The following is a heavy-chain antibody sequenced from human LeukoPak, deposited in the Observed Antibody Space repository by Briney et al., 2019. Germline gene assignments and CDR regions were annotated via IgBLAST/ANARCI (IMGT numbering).Heavy chain of an antibody. J-gene: IGHJ6*02. CDR3: ARAYYDFWSGNYYYYGMDV. D-gene: IGHD3-3*01. V-gene: IGHV1-8*01. CDR2: MNPNSGNT. Sequence: ASVKVSCKASGYTFTSYDINWVRQAPGQGLEWMGWMNPNSGNTGYAQKFQGRVTMTRNTSISTAYMELSSLRSEDTAVYYCARAYYDFWSGNYYYYGMDVWGQGTTVTVSS. CDR1: GYTFTSYD.